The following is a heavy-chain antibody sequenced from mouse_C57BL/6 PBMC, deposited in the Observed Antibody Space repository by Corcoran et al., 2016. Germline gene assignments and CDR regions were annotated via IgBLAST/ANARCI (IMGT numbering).Heavy chain of an antibody. D-gene: IGHD2-5*01. Sequence: QIQLVQSGPELKKPGETVKISCKASGYTFTTYGMSWVKQAPGKGLKWMGWINTYSGVPTYANDFKGRFAFSLETSASTAYLQINNLKNEDTATYFCARAYSNKDYWGQGTTLTVSS. CDR3: ARAYSNKDY. CDR2: INTYSGVP. V-gene: IGHV9-3*01. J-gene: IGHJ2*01. CDR1: GYTFTTYG.